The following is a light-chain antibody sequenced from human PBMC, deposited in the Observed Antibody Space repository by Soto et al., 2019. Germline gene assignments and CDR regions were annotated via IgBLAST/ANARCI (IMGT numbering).Light chain of an antibody. CDR2: DNN. V-gene: IGLV1-40*01. Sequence: QAVLTQPPSVSGAPGQRVTISCTGTGSNIGAGYDVHWYQQFSGTAPKLLIYDNNNRPSGVPDRFSASKSGTSASLAITGLQAEDEADYYCQSYDSILSGSTVFGTATKLTVL. CDR3: QSYDSILSGSTV. CDR1: GSNIGAGYD. J-gene: IGLJ1*01.